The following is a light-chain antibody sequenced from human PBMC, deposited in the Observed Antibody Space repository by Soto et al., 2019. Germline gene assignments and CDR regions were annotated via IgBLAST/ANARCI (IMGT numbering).Light chain of an antibody. CDR1: QSVSSN. CDR3: QQYNNWPRT. J-gene: IGKJ1*01. Sequence: EIVMTQSPATLSVSPGERATLSCRASQSVSSNLAWYQQKPGQAPRLLISGAFTRATAIPARFSGSGSGTEFTLNISSLQSEDFAVYYCQQYNNWPRTFGQGTKVDIK. V-gene: IGKV3-15*01. CDR2: GAF.